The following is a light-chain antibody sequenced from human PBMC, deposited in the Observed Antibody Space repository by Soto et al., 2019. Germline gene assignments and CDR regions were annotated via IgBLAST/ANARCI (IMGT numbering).Light chain of an antibody. CDR2: DAS. CDR1: QSVSSH. J-gene: IGKJ5*01. CDR3: QQRSYWIT. V-gene: IGKV3-11*01. Sequence: EIVLTQSPATLSLSPVERATLSCRASQSVSSHLAWYQQKPGQAPRLLIYDASNRATGIPARFSGSGSGTDFTLTISSLETEDFAVYYCQQRSYWITFGQGTRLEIK.